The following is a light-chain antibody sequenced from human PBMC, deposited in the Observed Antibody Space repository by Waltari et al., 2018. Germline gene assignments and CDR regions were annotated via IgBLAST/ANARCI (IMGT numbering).Light chain of an antibody. CDR2: YDS. Sequence: SYVVTQSPSVSVAPGATARITCGGDHIGSKSVHWYQQRPGQAPVLVSSYDSDRPSGIPERFSGSNSGNTATLTISWVEADDEADYYCLVWHSTTDHHGVFGGGTKLTVL. CDR1: HIGSKS. J-gene: IGLJ2*01. CDR3: LVWHSTTDHHGV. V-gene: IGLV3-21*04.